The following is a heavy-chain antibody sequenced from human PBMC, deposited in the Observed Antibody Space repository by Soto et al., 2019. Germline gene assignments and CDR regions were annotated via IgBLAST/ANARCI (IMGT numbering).Heavy chain of an antibody. CDR3: ARYQRMAEANRDYYFYGLDV. D-gene: IGHD6-19*01. V-gene: IGHV1-69*06. CDR2: MNPILGTQ. J-gene: IGHJ6*02. Sequence: QVQLVQSGAEVKKPGSSVKVSCKASGGTLSNYATNWVRQAPGQGLEWMGGMNPILGTQRIAQKFQGRVTITADKSTSTVYMELSRLRSDATAVYYCARYQRMAEANRDYYFYGLDVWGQGTTVTVSS. CDR1: GGTLSNYA.